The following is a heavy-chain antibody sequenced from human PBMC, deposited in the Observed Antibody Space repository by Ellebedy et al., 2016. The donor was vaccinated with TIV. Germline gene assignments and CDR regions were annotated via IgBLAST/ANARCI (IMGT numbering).Heavy chain of an antibody. D-gene: IGHD3-22*01. CDR1: GFTFSNYG. CDR2: ISFDGGKE. CDR3: ATVDDYYDSSDSFGHALDI. V-gene: IGHV3-30*03. J-gene: IGHJ3*02. Sequence: GESLKISXAASGFTFSNYGIHWVRQAPGKGLEWVAVISFDGGKEHYGDSMKGRFTISRDNSKNTLYLQMSSLRPEDTTVYYCATVDDYYDSSDSFGHALDIWGQGTRVTVSS.